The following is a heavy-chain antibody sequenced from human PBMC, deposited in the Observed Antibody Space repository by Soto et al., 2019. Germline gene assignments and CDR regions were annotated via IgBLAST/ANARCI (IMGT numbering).Heavy chain of an antibody. V-gene: IGHV5-10-1*01. CDR2: IDPRDSYV. J-gene: IGHJ3*02. CDR3: AGQGSAGWPLDI. CDR1: GYNFGTYW. D-gene: IGHD2-15*01. Sequence: GESLKISCKVSGYNFGTYWITWVRQVPGKGLEWMGRIDPRDSYVNYSPSFRGHVTLSVDKSTNTASLQWNTLNASHTAIYYCAGQGSAGWPLDIWGQGTMVTVSS.